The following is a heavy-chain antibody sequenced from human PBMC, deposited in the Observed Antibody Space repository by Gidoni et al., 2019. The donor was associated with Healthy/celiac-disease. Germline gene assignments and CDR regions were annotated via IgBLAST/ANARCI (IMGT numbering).Heavy chain of an antibody. CDR3: ARSYGGSYFHFDY. CDR1: GGSISSGSYY. J-gene: IGHJ4*02. D-gene: IGHD1-26*01. CDR2: IYTSGST. V-gene: IGHV4-61*02. Sequence: QVQLQESGPGLVKPSQTLSLTCTVSGGSISSGSYYWSWIRQPAGKGLEWIGRIYTSGSTNYNPSLKSRVTISVDTSKNQFSLKLSSVTAADTAVYYCARSYGGSYFHFDYWGQGTLVTVSS.